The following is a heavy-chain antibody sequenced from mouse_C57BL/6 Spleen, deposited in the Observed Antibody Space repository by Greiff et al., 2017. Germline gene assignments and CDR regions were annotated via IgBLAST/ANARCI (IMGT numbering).Heavy chain of an antibody. D-gene: IGHD4-1*01. CDR3: AREGTGTNY. Sequence: QVQLKQPGAELVRPGTSVKLSCKASGYTFTSYWMHWVKQRPGQGLEWIGVIDPSDSYTNYNQKFKGKATLTVDTSSSTAYMQLSSLTSEDSAVYYCAREGTGTNYWGQGTTLTVSS. CDR1: GYTFTSYW. V-gene: IGHV1-59*01. J-gene: IGHJ2*01. CDR2: IDPSDSYT.